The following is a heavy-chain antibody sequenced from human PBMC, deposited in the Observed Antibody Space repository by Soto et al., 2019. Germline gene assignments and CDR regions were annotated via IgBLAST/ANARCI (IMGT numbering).Heavy chain of an antibody. CDR3: TTEVGQWHAGSHDYYYNGMDV. D-gene: IGHD6-19*01. CDR2: IKSKTDGGTT. Sequence: RGSLRLSCAAPGFTFSNAWMSWVRQVPGKWLEWVGRIKSKTDGGTTDYAAPVKGRFTISRDDSKNTLYLQMNSLKTEDTAVYYCTTEVGQWHAGSHDYYYNGMDVWGQGXTVTVSS. CDR1: GFTFSNAW. J-gene: IGHJ6*02. V-gene: IGHV3-15*01.